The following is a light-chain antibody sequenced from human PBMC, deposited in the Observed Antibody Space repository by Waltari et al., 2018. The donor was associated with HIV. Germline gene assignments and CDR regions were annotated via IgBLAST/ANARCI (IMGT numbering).Light chain of an antibody. Sequence: QSALTQPASVSGSPGQSITISRTGTSSAVGGYNLFAWYQQHPGKAPKLMIYEVSKRPSGVSNRFSGSKSGNTASLTISGLQAEDEADYYCCAYAGSTTYVIFGGGTKLTVL. CDR1: SSAVGGYNL. V-gene: IGLV2-23*02. CDR2: EVS. J-gene: IGLJ2*01. CDR3: CAYAGSTTYVI.